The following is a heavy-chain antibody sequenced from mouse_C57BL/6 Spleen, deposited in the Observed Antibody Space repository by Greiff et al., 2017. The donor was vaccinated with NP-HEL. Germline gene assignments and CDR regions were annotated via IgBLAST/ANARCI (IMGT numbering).Heavy chain of an antibody. Sequence: QVQLQQSGAELVKPGASVKLSCKASGYTFTSYWMQWVKQRPGQGLEWIGEIDPSDSYTNYNQKFKGKATLTVDTSSSTAYMQLSSLTSEDSAVYYCARRRPYDGYYDYWGQGTTLTVSS. CDR2: IDPSDSYT. V-gene: IGHV1-50*01. CDR1: GYTFTSYW. D-gene: IGHD2-3*01. J-gene: IGHJ2*01. CDR3: ARRRPYDGYYDY.